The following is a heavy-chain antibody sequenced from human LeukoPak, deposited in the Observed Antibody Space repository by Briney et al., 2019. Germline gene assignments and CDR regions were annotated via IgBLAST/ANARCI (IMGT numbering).Heavy chain of an antibody. V-gene: IGHV3-48*01. J-gene: IGHJ6*02. Sequence: GGSLRLSCAASGFTFSSYSMNWVRQAPGKGLEWVSYISSSSSTIYYADSVKGRFTISRDNAKNSLYLQMNSLRAEDTAVYYCASPPGPYYYYGMDVWGQGTTVTVSS. CDR2: ISSSSSTI. CDR1: GFTFSSYS. CDR3: ASPPGPYYYYGMDV.